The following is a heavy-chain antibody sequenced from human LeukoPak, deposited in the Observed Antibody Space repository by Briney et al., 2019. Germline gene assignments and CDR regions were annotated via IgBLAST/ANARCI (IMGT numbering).Heavy chain of an antibody. V-gene: IGHV4-34*01. Sequence: SETLSLTCTVSGGSISTYYWNWIRQPPGKGLEWIGEINLRGSTTYNPSLKSRVTISLDESKNQFSLKLSSVTAADTAVYFCARGGRYMSASWYAGAPSWGQGTLVIVSS. CDR2: INLRGST. CDR3: ARGGRYMSASWYAGAPS. J-gene: IGHJ5*02. CDR1: GGSISTYY. D-gene: IGHD6-13*01.